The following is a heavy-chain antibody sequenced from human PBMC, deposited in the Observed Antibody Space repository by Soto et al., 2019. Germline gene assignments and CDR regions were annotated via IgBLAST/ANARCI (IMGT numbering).Heavy chain of an antibody. CDR2: IIPIFGTA. CDR3: ARPLMRYYYDSSGSDWAFDI. D-gene: IGHD3-22*01. V-gene: IGHV1-69*13. CDR1: GGTFSSYA. J-gene: IGHJ3*02. Sequence: SVKVSCKASGGTFSSYAISWVRQAPGQGLEWMGGIIPIFGTANYAQKFQGRVTITADESTSTAYMELSSLRSEDTAVYYCARPLMRYYYDSSGSDWAFDIWGQGTMVTVSS.